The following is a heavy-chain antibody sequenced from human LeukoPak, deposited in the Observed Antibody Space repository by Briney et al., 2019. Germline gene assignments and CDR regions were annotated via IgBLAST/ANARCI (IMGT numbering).Heavy chain of an antibody. CDR3: ARWIAAAGMFDY. V-gene: IGHV1-8*01. CDR1: GYTFTSYD. J-gene: IGHJ4*02. Sequence: ASVKVSCKASGYTFTSYDINWVRQATGQGLERMGWMNPNSGNTGYAQKFQGRVTMTRNTSISTAYMELSSLRSEDTAVYYCARWIAAAGMFDYWGQGTLVTVSS. D-gene: IGHD6-13*01. CDR2: MNPNSGNT.